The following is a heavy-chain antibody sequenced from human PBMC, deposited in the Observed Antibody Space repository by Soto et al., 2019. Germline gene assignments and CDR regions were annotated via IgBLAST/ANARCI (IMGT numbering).Heavy chain of an antibody. CDR1: GGSFSGYY. J-gene: IGHJ5*02. CDR2: INHSGST. D-gene: IGHD6-6*01. V-gene: IGHV4-34*01. Sequence: SETLSLTCAVYGGSFSGYYWSWIRQPPGEGLEWIGEINHSGSTNYNPSLKSRVTISVDTSKNQFSLKLSSVTAADTAVYYRARGKTSGSSGGPWGQGTLVTVSS. CDR3: ARGKTSGSSGGP.